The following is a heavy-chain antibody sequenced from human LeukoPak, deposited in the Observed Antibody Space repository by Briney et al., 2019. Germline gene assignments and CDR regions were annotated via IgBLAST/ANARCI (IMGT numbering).Heavy chain of an antibody. CDR1: GFTFSSYA. Sequence: GGSLRLSCAASGFTFSSYAMSWVRQAPGKGLEWVSGISGSGGSTYHADSVKGRFTVSRDNSKNTLYLQMNSLRAEDTAVYYCAKGVRVNIYDYYGMDAWGQGTTVTVSS. CDR2: ISGSGGST. CDR3: AKGVRVNIYDYYGMDA. V-gene: IGHV3-23*01. J-gene: IGHJ6*02. D-gene: IGHD3-10*01.